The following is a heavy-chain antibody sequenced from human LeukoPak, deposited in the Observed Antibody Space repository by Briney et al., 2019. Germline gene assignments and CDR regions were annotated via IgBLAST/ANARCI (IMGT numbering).Heavy chain of an antibody. Sequence: GGPLRLSCAVSGFIFSNYAMHWVRQAPGKGLEWVAVTSSFDGSNKYYADSVKGRFTISRDNSKNTVYLQMNSLSSEDTAVYYCAKEKFGESLDYWGQGTLVTVSS. D-gene: IGHD3-10*01. CDR2: TSSFDGSNK. V-gene: IGHV3-30*14. CDR1: GFIFSNYA. CDR3: AKEKFGESLDY. J-gene: IGHJ4*02.